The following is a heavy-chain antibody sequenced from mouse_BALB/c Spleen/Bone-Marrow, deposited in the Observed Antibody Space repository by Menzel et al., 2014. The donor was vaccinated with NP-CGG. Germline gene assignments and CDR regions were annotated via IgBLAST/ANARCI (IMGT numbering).Heavy chain of an antibody. J-gene: IGHJ2*01. V-gene: IGHV1-54*01. Sequence: QVQLQQSGAELVRPGTSVKVSCKASGYAFTDYLMEWLKQRPGQGLEWIGVINPGSGSTNYNEKFKDKATLTADKSSSTAYMQLSSLTSDDSVVYFCARYDGYFDYWGQGTTLTVSS. CDR1: GYAFTDYL. D-gene: IGHD2-3*01. CDR3: ARYDGYFDY. CDR2: INPGSGST.